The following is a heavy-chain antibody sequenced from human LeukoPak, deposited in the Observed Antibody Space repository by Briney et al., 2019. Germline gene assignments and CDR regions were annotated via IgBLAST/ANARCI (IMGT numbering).Heavy chain of an antibody. D-gene: IGHD1-20*01. V-gene: IGHV1-69*13. CDR2: IIPIFATA. CDR3: ARDNNLNYMDV. CDR1: GGTFSIYA. Sequence: GASVKVSCKASGGTFSIYAISWVRQAPGQGLEGMGGIIPIFATANYAPKFQGRVTITADDSTRTAYMELSSLRSEDTAVYYCARDNNLNYMDVWGKGTPVTISS. J-gene: IGHJ6*03.